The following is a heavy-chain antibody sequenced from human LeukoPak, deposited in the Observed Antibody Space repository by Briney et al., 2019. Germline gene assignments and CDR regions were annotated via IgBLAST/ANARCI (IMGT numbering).Heavy chain of an antibody. CDR3: ARLGYRGRLYFDY. CDR2: IYSGGST. J-gene: IGHJ4*02. V-gene: IGHV3-53*01. CDR1: GFTVSSNY. Sequence: GGSLRLSCAASGFTVSSNYMSWVRQAPGKGLEWVSVIYSGGSTYYADSVKGRFTISRDNSKNTLYVQMNSLRAEDTVLYYCARLGYRGRLYFDYWGQGTVVSVSS. D-gene: IGHD1-26*01.